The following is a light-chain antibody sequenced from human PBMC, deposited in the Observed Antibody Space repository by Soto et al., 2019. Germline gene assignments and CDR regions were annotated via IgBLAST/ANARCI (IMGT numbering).Light chain of an antibody. V-gene: IGLV1-51*01. CDR3: GMWDSSLRLVV. J-gene: IGLJ2*01. CDR2: DTI. Sequence: QSVLTQPPSVSAAPGQTVTISCSGSSSNIGNNYVSWYQQLPGTAPKLLIYDTIRRPSGIPDRFSGSKSGTSATLDITGLPTGDEADYYCGMWDSSLRLVVFGGGTKLTVL. CDR1: SSNIGNNY.